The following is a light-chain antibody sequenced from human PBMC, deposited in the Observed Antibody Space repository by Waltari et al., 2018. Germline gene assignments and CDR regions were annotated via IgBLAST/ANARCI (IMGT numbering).Light chain of an antibody. Sequence: QSALTQPPSVSGSPGQSVTISCTGTSSDVDGYNRVSWYQQPPGTAPKLMIYEVSNRPSGVPDRFSGSKSGNTASLTISGLQAEDEADYYCNSYKTGSSYVFGTGTKVTVL. CDR2: EVS. J-gene: IGLJ1*01. CDR3: NSYKTGSSYV. CDR1: SSDVDGYNR. V-gene: IGLV2-18*02.